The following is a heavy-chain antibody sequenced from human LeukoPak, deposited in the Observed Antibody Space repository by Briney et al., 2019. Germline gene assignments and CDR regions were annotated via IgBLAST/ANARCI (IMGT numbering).Heavy chain of an antibody. D-gene: IGHD2/OR15-2a*01. V-gene: IGHV3-23*01. CDR1: GFSFRNDG. CDR2: ITGSGATT. Sequence: GGSLRLSCGASGFSFRNDGMSWIRQVPGRGLAWLSAITGSGATTYYADSVKGRFTISRDNARDTLFLQMNSLRAEDTAVYYCVKDTLVAVSCFHHWGPGTLVTVSS. CDR3: VKDTLVAVSCFHH. J-gene: IGHJ4*02.